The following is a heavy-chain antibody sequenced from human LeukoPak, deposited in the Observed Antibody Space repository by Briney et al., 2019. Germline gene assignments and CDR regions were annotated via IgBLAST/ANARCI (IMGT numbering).Heavy chain of an antibody. V-gene: IGHV5-51*01. D-gene: IGHD6-13*01. CDR3: VRFGLTSSLDY. CDR2: MYPGDSDT. J-gene: IGHJ4*02. Sequence: GESLKISCQGSGYSFSNHWVAWVRKMPGKGLEWMAMMYPGDSDTRYSPSFQGQVTISADKSISTAYLQWSSLKASDTAIYYCVRFGLTSSLDYWGQGTLVTVSS. CDR1: GYSFSNHW.